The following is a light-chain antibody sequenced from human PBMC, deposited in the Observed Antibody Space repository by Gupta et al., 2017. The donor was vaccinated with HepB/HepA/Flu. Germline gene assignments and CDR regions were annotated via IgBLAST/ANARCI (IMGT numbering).Light chain of an antibody. Sequence: IVMTQSPLSLSVTPGEPASISCRSSQSVLHSNGKNYVDWYLQKPGQSPQLLIYLGSNRASGVTDRFSGSGSGTDFILKINRGEAEDVGTYYCRQSLRPPLCSFGQRTKLEIK. J-gene: IGKJ2*04. V-gene: IGKV2-28*01. CDR1: QSVLHSNGKNY. CDR2: LGS. CDR3: RQSLRPPLCS.